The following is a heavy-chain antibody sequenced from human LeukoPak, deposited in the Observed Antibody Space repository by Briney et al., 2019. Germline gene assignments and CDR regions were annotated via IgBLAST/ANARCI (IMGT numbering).Heavy chain of an antibody. CDR3: ATGPYDSSGYHHDAFDI. V-gene: IGHV1-24*01. CDR2: FDPEDGET. D-gene: IGHD3-22*01. Sequence: ASVKVSCKVSGYTLTELSMHWVRQAPGKGLEWMGGFDPEDGETIYAQKFQGRVTMTEDTSTDTAYMELSSLRSEDTAVYYCATGPYDSSGYHHDAFDIWGQGTMVNVSS. J-gene: IGHJ3*02. CDR1: GYTLTELS.